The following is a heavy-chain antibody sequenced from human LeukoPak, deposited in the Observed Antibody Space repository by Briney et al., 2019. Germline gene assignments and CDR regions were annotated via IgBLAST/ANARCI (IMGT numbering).Heavy chain of an antibody. CDR1: GFTFDDYG. D-gene: IGHD6-19*01. CDR2: INWNGGST. CDR3: ARRGIAVAGTGVDY. V-gene: IGHV3-20*04. J-gene: IGHJ4*02. Sequence: GSLRLSXAASGFTFDDYGMSWVRQSPGKGLEWVSGINWNGGSTGYADSVKGRFTISRDNTKNSLYLQMNSLRAEDTALYYCARRGIAVAGTGVDYWGQGTLVTVSS.